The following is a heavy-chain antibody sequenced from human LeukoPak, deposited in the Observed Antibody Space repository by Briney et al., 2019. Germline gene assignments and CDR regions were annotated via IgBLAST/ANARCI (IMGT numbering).Heavy chain of an antibody. CDR1: GYTFTSYY. V-gene: IGHV1-46*01. D-gene: IGHD6-13*01. J-gene: IGHJ3*02. CDR3: ARVGSSSWPHDAFDI. Sequence: ASVKVSCNASGYTFTSYYMHWVRQAPGQGLEWMGIINPSGGSTNYAQKLQGRVTMTTDTSTSTAYMELRSLRSDDTAVYYCARVGSSSWPHDAFDIWGQGTMVTVSS. CDR2: INPSGGST.